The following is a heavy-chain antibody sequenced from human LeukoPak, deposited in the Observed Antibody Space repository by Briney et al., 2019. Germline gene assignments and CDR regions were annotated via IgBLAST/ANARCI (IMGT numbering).Heavy chain of an antibody. CDR2: NKSKTDGGTT. D-gene: IGHD3-9*01. Sequence: PGGSLRLSCAASGFTFSNAWMSWVRQAPGKGLEWVGGNKSKTDGGTTDHAAPVKGRFNNSREDSKNTLNVQMNSLKTEDTAVYYCTTDPKLRYFDWLSNWGQGTLVTVSS. J-gene: IGHJ4*02. CDR3: TTDPKLRYFDWLSN. V-gene: IGHV3-15*01. CDR1: GFTFSNAW.